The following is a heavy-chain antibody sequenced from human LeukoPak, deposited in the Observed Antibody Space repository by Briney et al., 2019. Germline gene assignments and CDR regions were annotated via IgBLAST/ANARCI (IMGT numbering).Heavy chain of an antibody. CDR2: ISGSGTGT. CDR1: GLTFSKYP. D-gene: IGHD3-10*01. Sequence: PGGSLRLSCAASGLTFSKYPMTWVRQAPGKGLEWVSCISGSGTGTYYADSVKGRFTTSRDNSKNTVYLEMNSLRAEDTALYYCATDYNGSGKPMFDYWGQGTLVTVSS. CDR3: ATDYNGSGKPMFDY. J-gene: IGHJ4*02. V-gene: IGHV3-23*01.